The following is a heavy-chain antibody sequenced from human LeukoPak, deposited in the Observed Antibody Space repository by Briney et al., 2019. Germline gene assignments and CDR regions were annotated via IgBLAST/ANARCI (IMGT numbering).Heavy chain of an antibody. V-gene: IGHV3-20*04. CDR1: GFTFDDYG. CDR2: INWNGGST. D-gene: IGHD1-26*01. Sequence: GGSLRLSCAASGFTFDDYGMSWVRQAPGKGLEWVSGINWNGGSTGYADSVEGRFTISRDNAKNSLYLQMNSLRAEDTAVYYCARVKVGAYYYYYMDVWGKGTTVTVSS. J-gene: IGHJ6*03. CDR3: ARVKVGAYYYYYMDV.